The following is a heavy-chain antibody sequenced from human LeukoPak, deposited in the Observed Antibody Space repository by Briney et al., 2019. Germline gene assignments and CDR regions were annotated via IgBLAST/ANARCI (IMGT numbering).Heavy chain of an antibody. CDR1: GFTFSSYA. CDR3: ARDFEVRGVPVYYFDY. D-gene: IGHD3-10*01. J-gene: IGHJ4*02. V-gene: IGHV3-23*01. CDR2: ISGSGGST. Sequence: GGSLRLSCAASGFTFSSYAMSWVRQAPGKGLEWVSAISGSGGSTYYADSVKGRFTISRDNSKNTLYLQMNSLRAEDTAVYYCARDFEVRGVPVYYFDYWGQGTLVTVSS.